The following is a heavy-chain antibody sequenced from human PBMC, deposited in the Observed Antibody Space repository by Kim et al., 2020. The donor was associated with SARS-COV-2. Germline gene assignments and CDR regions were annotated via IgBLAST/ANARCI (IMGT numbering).Heavy chain of an antibody. D-gene: IGHD2-15*01. CDR3: ARRRVYSSTWFDP. V-gene: IGHV4-39*01. CDR1: GGSISSSSYY. CDR2: IYYSGST. Sequence: SETLSLTCTVSGGSISSSSYYWGWIRRPPGKGLEWIGSIYYSGSTYYNPSLKSRVTISVDTSKNQFSLKLSSVTAADTAVYYCARRRVYSSTWFDPWGQGTLVTVSS. J-gene: IGHJ5*02.